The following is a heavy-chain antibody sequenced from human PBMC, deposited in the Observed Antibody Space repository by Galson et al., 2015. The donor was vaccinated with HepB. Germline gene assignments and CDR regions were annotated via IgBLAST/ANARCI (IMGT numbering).Heavy chain of an antibody. V-gene: IGHV3-23*01. CDR2: INYNGDHT. CDR3: AKDSNWELGY. CDR1: GFTFGGHD. Sequence: SLRLSCAGSGFTFGGHDMNWVRQAPGKGLEWVANINYNGDHTSYADSVRGRFTISRDNSRNTLYLQINSLRVDDTAFYYCAKDSNWELGYWGRGTLVTVSS. D-gene: IGHD1-1*01. J-gene: IGHJ4*02.